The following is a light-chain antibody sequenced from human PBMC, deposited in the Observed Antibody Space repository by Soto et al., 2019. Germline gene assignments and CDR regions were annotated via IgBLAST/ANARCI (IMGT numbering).Light chain of an antibody. V-gene: IGKV3-20*01. Sequence: EIVLTQSPGTLSLSPGERATLSCRASQSVSSSYLAWYQQKPGQAPRLLIYGASSRATGIPDRFSGSGYGTDCTLNISRLEPEDFSVYYCQQYGSSPTWTFGQGTKVELK. CDR2: GAS. J-gene: IGKJ1*01. CDR3: QQYGSSPTWT. CDR1: QSVSSSY.